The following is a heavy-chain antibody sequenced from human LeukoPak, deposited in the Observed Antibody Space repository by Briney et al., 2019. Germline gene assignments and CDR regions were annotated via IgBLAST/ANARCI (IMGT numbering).Heavy chain of an antibody. D-gene: IGHD5-12*01. J-gene: IGHJ4*02. CDR3: ARAMATITFSFDY. CDR1: GFTFSSYA. Sequence: GGSLRLSCAASGFTFSSYAMHWVRQAPGKGLEWVAVISYVGSNKYYADSVKGRFTISRDNSKNTLYLQMNSLRAEDTAVYYCARAMATITFSFDYWGQGTLVTVSS. CDR2: ISYVGSNK. V-gene: IGHV3-30-3*01.